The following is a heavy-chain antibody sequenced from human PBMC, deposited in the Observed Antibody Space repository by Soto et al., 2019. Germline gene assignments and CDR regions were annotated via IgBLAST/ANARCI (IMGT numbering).Heavy chain of an antibody. CDR2: IRSKANSYAT. CDR1: GLTFSGSA. D-gene: IGHD3-22*01. CDR3: TRDELYDSSGYYLFDY. Sequence: EVQLVEYGGGLVQPGGSLKLSCAASGLTFSGSAMHWVRQASGKGLEWVGRIRSKANSYATSYAASVKGRFTISRDDSKNTAYLQMNSLKTEDTAVYYCTRDELYDSSGYYLFDYWGQGTLVTVSS. V-gene: IGHV3-73*01. J-gene: IGHJ4*02.